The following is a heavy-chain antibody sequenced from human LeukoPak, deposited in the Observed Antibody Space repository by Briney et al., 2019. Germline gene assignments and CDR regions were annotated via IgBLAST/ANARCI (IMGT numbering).Heavy chain of an antibody. V-gene: IGHV4-59*01. D-gene: IGHD3-10*01. CDR2: IYYSGDT. CDR1: GGSISSYY. J-gene: IGHJ5*02. Sequence: SETLSLTCTVSGGSISSYYWSWIRQPPGKGLEWIGYIYYSGDTNYNPSLQSRVTVSVDTSKNQFSLKLTSVTAADTAVYYCVRGPYGSGISNWFDPWGQGTLVIVSS. CDR3: VRGPYGSGISNWFDP.